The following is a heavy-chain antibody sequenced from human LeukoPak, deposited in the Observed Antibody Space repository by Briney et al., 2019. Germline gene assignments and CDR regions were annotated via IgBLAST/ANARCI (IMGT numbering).Heavy chain of an antibody. CDR1: GFTFSSYA. CDR3: AKGVRYFDWLRTFDY. V-gene: IGHV3-23*01. J-gene: IGHJ4*02. CDR2: ISGSGGST. D-gene: IGHD3-9*01. Sequence: GGSLRLSCAASGFTFSSYAMSWVRQAPGKGLEWVSAISGSGGSTYHADSVKGRFTISRDNSKNTLYLQMNSLRAEDTAVYYCAKGVRYFDWLRTFDYWGQGTLVTVSS.